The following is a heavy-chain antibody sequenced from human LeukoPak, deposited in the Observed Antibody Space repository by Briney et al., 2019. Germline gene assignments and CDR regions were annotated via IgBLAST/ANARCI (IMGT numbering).Heavy chain of an antibody. CDR3: ATRKIVGATRSFDY. Sequence: SETLSLTCTVSGGSISSYYWSWIRQPPGKGLEWIGYIYYSGSTNYNPSLKSRVTISVDTSKNQFSPKLSSVTAADTAVYYCATRKIVGATRSFDYWGQGTLVTVSS. J-gene: IGHJ4*02. CDR2: IYYSGST. V-gene: IGHV4-59*08. D-gene: IGHD1-26*01. CDR1: GGSISSYY.